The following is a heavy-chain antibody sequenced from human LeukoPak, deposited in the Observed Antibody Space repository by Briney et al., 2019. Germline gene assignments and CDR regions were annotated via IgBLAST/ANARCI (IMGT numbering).Heavy chain of an antibody. D-gene: IGHD3-22*01. CDR3: AREINYYDSRAWVRQYFMDV. V-gene: IGHV3-48*03. Sequence: PGGSLRLSCAASGFTFSSYEMNWVRQAPGKGLEWVSYISSSGSTIYYADSVKGRFTISRDNAKNSLYLQMNYLRADDTAVYYCAREINYYDSRAWVRQYFMDVWGKGTSVTISS. J-gene: IGHJ6*03. CDR1: GFTFSSYE. CDR2: ISSSGSTI.